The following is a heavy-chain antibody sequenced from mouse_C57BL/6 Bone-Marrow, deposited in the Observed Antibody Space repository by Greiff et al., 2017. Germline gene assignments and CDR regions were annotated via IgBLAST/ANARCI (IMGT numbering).Heavy chain of an antibody. CDR2: IDPENGDT. Sequence: EVQLQQSGAELVRPGASVKLSCTASGFNIKDDYMHWVKQRPEQGLEWIGWIDPENGDTEYASKFQGKATITADTSSNTAYLQLSSLTSEDTAVYYCTTDYSNFLYWYFDVWGTGTTVTVSS. CDR1: GFNIKDDY. D-gene: IGHD2-5*01. CDR3: TTDYSNFLYWYFDV. V-gene: IGHV14-4*01. J-gene: IGHJ1*03.